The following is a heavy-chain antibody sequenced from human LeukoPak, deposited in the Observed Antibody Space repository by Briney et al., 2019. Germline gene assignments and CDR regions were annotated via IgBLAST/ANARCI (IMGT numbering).Heavy chain of an antibody. CDR1: GYSFTTYY. J-gene: IGHJ3*02. Sequence: VSVKVSCKASGYSFTTYYMHWGRQAPGQGLEWMGVINPRAGTTSYAQKFQGRVTMTRDTSTSTVYMELSSPRSEDTAVYYCARSGGWHDAFDIWGQGTMVTVSS. D-gene: IGHD3-10*01. CDR2: INPRAGTT. V-gene: IGHV1-46*01. CDR3: ARSGGWHDAFDI.